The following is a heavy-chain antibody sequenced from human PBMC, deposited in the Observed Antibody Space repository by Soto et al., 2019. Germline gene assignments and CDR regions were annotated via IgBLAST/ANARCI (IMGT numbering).Heavy chain of an antibody. J-gene: IGHJ4*02. D-gene: IGHD1-7*01. Sequence: GGSLRLSCAASGFTFSSYSMNWVRQAPGKGLEWVSSISSSSSYIYYADSVKGRFTISRDNAKNSLYLQMNSLRADDTAVYYCARGQDWNYAFDYWRQGTLVTISS. V-gene: IGHV3-21*01. CDR3: ARGQDWNYAFDY. CDR2: ISSSSSYI. CDR1: GFTFSSYS.